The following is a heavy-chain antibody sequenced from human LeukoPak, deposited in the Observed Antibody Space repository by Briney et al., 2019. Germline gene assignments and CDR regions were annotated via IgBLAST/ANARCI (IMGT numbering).Heavy chain of an antibody. CDR3: ATYCSSTSCYTVDAFDI. V-gene: IGHV4-38-2*01. Sequence: PSETLSLTCAVSGYSISSGYYWGWIRQPPGKGLEWIGSIYHSGSTYYNPSLKSRVTISVDTSKNQFSLKLSSVTAADTAVYYCATYCSSTSCYTVDAFDIWGQGTMVTVSS. CDR2: IYHSGST. D-gene: IGHD2-2*02. J-gene: IGHJ3*02. CDR1: GYSISSGYY.